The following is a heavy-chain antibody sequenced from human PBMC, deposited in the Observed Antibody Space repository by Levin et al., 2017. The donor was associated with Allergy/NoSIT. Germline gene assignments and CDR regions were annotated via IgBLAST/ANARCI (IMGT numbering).Heavy chain of an antibody. CDR3: AREATDYGGNSVGFDI. CDR1: GGSISNYY. CDR2: MYHDGST. D-gene: IGHD4-23*01. V-gene: IGHV4-59*01. J-gene: IGHJ3*02. Sequence: SQTLSLTCTVSGGSISNYYWSWIRQSPGKRLEWIGSMYHDGSTNYNPSLKSRVTISVDTSKKQFSLKLSSVTAADTAVYYCAREATDYGGNSVGFDIWCQGTMVTVSS.